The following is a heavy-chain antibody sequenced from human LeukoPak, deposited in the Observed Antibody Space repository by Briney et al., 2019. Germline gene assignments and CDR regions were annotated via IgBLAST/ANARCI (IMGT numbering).Heavy chain of an antibody. CDR3: ARDGVVTMELDY. CDR2: IYDSGNT. J-gene: IGHJ4*02. CDR1: GGSISSYY. Sequence: PSETLSLTCTVSGGSISSYYWSWIRQPPGKGLEWIGYIYDSGNTNYNPSLKSRVTISLDTSKNQFSLTLRSVTAADTAVYYCARDGVVTMELDYWGQGTLVTVSS. V-gene: IGHV4-59*12. D-gene: IGHD3-3*01.